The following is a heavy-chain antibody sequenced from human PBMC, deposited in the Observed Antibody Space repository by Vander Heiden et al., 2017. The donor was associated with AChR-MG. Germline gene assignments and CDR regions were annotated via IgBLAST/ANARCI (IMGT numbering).Heavy chain of an antibody. CDR2: IYTSGST. CDR1: GASICTRSYY. J-gene: IGHJ5*02. CDR3: AKTQRWSSGVSGFDP. Sequence: QVQLQESGPGLVKPSQTLSLTCTVSGASICTRSYYWTWSRQPAGKALEGIGRIYTSGSTKYDPSLKSRVTISVDTSKNQVSMRLSSVTAADTAVYYCAKTQRWSSGVSGFDPWGQVTLVTVSS. V-gene: IGHV4-61*02. D-gene: IGHD5-18*01.